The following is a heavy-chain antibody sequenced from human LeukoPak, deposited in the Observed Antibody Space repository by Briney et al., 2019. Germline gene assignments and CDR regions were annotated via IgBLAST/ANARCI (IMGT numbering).Heavy chain of an antibody. J-gene: IGHJ4*02. CDR2: INPNSGGT. CDR3: ARDQAYYDFWSGYYTVFGY. D-gene: IGHD3-3*01. V-gene: IGHV1-2*06. CDR1: GYTFTGYY. Sequence: ASVKVSCKASGYTFTGYYMHWVRQAPGQGLEWMGRINPNSGGTNYAQKLQGRVTMTRDTSISTAYMELSRLRSDDTAVYYCARDQAYYDFWSGYYTVFGYWGQGTLVTVSS.